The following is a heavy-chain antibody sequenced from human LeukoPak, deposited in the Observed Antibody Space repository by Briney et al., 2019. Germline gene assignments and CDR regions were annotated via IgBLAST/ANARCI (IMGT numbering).Heavy chain of an antibody. CDR3: ARHGGNYYDYYFDY. Sequence: PSETLSLTSTVSGDSISGYFWSWIRRPPGKGLEWIGYIYYSGSTNYNPSLKSRVTISLDTSKNQFSLKLSSVTAADTAVYYCARHGGNYYDYYFDYWGQGTLVTVSS. CDR1: GDSISGYF. J-gene: IGHJ4*02. CDR2: IYYSGST. V-gene: IGHV4-59*08. D-gene: IGHD3-22*01.